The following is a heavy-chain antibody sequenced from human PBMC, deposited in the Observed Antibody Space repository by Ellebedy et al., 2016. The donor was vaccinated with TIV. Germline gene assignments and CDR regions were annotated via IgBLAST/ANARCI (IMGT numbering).Heavy chain of an antibody. Sequence: GESLKISCAASGFTFYQYTMHWVRQTPGKGLEWVSLISWDGTQTFYADSVKGRFTISRDNSKNTLYLQMNSLRAEDTAVYYCARDEDMTTVTYYHYGMDVWGQGTTVTVSS. CDR2: ISWDGTQT. D-gene: IGHD4-17*01. CDR1: GFTFYQYT. V-gene: IGHV3-43*01. J-gene: IGHJ6*02. CDR3: ARDEDMTTVTYYHYGMDV.